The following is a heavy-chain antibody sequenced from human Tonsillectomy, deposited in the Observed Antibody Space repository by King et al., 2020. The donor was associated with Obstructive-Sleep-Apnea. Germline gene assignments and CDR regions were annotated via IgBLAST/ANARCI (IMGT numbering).Heavy chain of an antibody. Sequence: QLQESGPGLVKPSETLSLTCTVSGGSISSYYWSWVRQPPGKGLEWIGYMYYSWTTNYHPSLKSRVTISGDTSKNQVYLKLSSVTAADTAVYYCVRVQGYSGYDHYFDYWGQGTLVTVSS. D-gene: IGHD5-12*01. V-gene: IGHV4-59*01. CDR2: MYYSWTT. CDR1: GGSISSYY. J-gene: IGHJ4*02. CDR3: VRVQGYSGYDHYFDY.